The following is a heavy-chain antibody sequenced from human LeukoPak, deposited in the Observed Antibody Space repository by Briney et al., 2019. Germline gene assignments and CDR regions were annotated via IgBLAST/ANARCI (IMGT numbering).Heavy chain of an antibody. CDR2: IYYDGSNK. Sequence: PGRSLRLSCAASGFTFSSYGTHWVRQAPGKGLEWVAVIYYDGSNKYYADSVKGRFTISRDNSKNTLYLQMNSLRAEDTAVYYCARDRGSGTISDAFDIWGQGTMVTVSS. CDR1: GFTFSSYG. V-gene: IGHV3-33*01. J-gene: IGHJ3*02. D-gene: IGHD1-26*01. CDR3: ARDRGSGTISDAFDI.